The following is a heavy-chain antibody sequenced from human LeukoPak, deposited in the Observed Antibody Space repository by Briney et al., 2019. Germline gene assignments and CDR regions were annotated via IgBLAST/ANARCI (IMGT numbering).Heavy chain of an antibody. V-gene: IGHV3-49*03. CDR1: GCTFSSYY. D-gene: IGHD3-22*01. CDR3: ARFSGGENYYDSDD. CDR2: ISNNANGGNT. J-gene: IGHJ4*02. Sequence: GGSLSLSCTASGCTFSSYYMSWFRQPPGKGLEWVGFISNNANGGNTDYAASVEARSIITRDNSKSITYLQMNTLNTEDTAGYYCARFSGGENYYDSDDWGQGTLVTVSS.